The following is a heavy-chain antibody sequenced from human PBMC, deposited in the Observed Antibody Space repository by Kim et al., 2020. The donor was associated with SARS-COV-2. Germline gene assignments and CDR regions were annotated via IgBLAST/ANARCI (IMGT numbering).Heavy chain of an antibody. CDR3: AGVRLVRPRSADWFDP. V-gene: IGHV4-39*01. Sequence: SETLSLTCTVSGGSISSSSYYWGWIRQPPGKGLEWIGSIYYSGSTYYNPSLKSRVTISVDTSKNQFSLKLSSVTAADTAVYYCAGVRLVRPRSADWFDPWGQGALVTVSS. D-gene: IGHD2-8*01. CDR1: GGSISSSSYY. CDR2: IYYSGST. J-gene: IGHJ5*02.